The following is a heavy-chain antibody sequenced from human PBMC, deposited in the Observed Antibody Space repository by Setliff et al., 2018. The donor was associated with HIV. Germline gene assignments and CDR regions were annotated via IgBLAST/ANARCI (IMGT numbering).Heavy chain of an antibody. D-gene: IGHD3-22*01. V-gene: IGHV5-51*01. CDR3: ARHRVDTSMLVVKSPGAFDL. CDR1: GYSFGDYW. CDR2: IFPADSDT. Sequence: GESLTVSCRGFGYSFGDYWIGWVRQKHGKGLEWMGIIFPADSDTRVSPSFQGQVSISADRATYAAFLQWTSLKASDTGMYFCARHRVDTSMLVVKSPGAFDLWGQGTLVTVAS. J-gene: IGHJ3*01.